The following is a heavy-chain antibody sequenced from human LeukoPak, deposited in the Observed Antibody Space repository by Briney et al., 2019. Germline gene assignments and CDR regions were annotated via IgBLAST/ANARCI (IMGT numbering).Heavy chain of an antibody. J-gene: IGHJ5*02. D-gene: IGHD6-13*01. CDR2: IYYSGST. CDR1: GGSISSGGYY. Sequence: SQTLSLTCTVSGGSISSGGYYWSWIRQHPGKGLEWIGYIYYSGSTYYNPSLKSRVTISVDTSKNQFSLKLSSVTAADTAVYYCARGFAFDRIAAAGTEWFDPWGQGTLVTVSS. CDR3: ARGFAFDRIAAAGTEWFDP. V-gene: IGHV4-31*03.